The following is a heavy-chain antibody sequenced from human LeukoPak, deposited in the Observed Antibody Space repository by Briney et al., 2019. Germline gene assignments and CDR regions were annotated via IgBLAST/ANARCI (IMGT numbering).Heavy chain of an antibody. CDR3: ARREYYYDSSGTGNWFDP. J-gene: IGHJ5*02. D-gene: IGHD3-22*01. Sequence: SETLSLTCTVSGDSMTSGGYYWSWIRQPPGKGLEWIGYIYYSGSTNYNPSLKSRVTISVDTSKNQFSLKLSSVTAADTAVYYCARREYYYDSSGTGNWFDPWGQGTLVTVSS. CDR2: IYYSGST. CDR1: GDSMTSGGYY. V-gene: IGHV4-61*08.